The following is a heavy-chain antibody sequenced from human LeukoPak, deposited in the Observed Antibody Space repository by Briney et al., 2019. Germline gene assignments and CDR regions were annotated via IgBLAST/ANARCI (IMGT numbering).Heavy chain of an antibody. Sequence: GGSLRLFCAASGFTFSSYTMNWVRQPPGKGLEWVSNIGTSSTTIYYADSVKGRFTISRDNAKNSLYLQMNSLRADDTAVYYCARFAAGGSYYYYMDVWGKGTTVTVSS. CDR3: ARFAAGGSYYYYMDV. D-gene: IGHD6-25*01. V-gene: IGHV3-48*01. J-gene: IGHJ6*03. CDR2: IGTSSTTI. CDR1: GFTFSSYT.